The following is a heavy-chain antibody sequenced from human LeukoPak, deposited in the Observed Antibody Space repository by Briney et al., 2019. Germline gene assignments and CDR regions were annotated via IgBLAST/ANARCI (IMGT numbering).Heavy chain of an antibody. CDR3: ARISASLIAAAGTGWFDT. CDR1: GYTFTSYG. V-gene: IGHV1-18*01. Sequence: ASVKVSCKASGYTFTSYGISWVRQAPGQGLEWMGWISAYNGNTNYAQKLQGRVTMTTDTSTSTAYMELRRLRSDDTAVYYCARISASLIAAAGTGWFDTWGQGNLVTVSS. CDR2: ISAYNGNT. D-gene: IGHD6-13*01. J-gene: IGHJ5*02.